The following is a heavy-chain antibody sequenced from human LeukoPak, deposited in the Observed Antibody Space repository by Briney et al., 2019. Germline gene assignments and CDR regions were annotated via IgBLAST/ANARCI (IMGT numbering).Heavy chain of an antibody. CDR3: AHKISEETTNIFDI. Sequence: SGPTLVNPTQTLTLTCTVSGFSLNTSGVGVGWIRQPPGKALEWLALIYWDDDKRYSPSLQSRLTISKDTSKNRVVLIMTNVDPVDTATYFCAHKISEETTNIFDIWGQGTMVTVSS. D-gene: IGHD1-7*01. CDR2: IYWDDDK. J-gene: IGHJ3*02. V-gene: IGHV2-5*02. CDR1: GFSLNTSGVG.